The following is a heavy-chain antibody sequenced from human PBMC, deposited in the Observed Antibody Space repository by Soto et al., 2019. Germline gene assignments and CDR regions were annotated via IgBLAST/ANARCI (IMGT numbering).Heavy chain of an antibody. Sequence: QVQLVQSGAEVKKPGASVKVSCKASGYTFTGYYMHWVRQAPGQGLEWMGWINPNSGGTNYAQKFQGXXTXTXXTAISTAYMELSRLRSDDTAVYYRAREWESGSDGSWGQGTLVTVSS. CDR3: AREWESGSDGS. CDR1: GYTFTGYY. V-gene: IGHV1-2*02. D-gene: IGHD1-26*01. J-gene: IGHJ5*02. CDR2: INPNSGGT.